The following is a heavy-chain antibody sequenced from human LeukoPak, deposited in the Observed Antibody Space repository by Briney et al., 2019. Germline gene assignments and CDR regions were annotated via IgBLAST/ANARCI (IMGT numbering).Heavy chain of an antibody. CDR2: ITPIFGTA. V-gene: IGHV1-69*05. D-gene: IGHD2-15*01. CDR3: ARDRCSGGSCYPKPKQTPDAFDI. CDR1: GGTFSSYA. Sequence: SLKVSCKASGGTFSSYAISWVRQAPGQGLEWMGRITPIFGTANYSQQFQGRVTITTDESTSTAYMELSSLRSGDTAVYYCARDRCSGGSCYPKPKQTPDAFDIWGQGTMVTVSS. J-gene: IGHJ3*02.